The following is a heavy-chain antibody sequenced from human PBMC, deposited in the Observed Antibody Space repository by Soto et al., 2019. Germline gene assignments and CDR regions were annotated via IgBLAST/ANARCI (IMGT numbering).Heavy chain of an antibody. D-gene: IGHD6-13*01. CDR2: INAGNGNT. CDR3: ARGALYSSSWLDYFDY. J-gene: IGHJ4*02. Sequence: ASVKVSCKASGYTFTSYAMHWVRQAPGQRLEWMGWINAGNGNTKYSQKFQGRVTITRDTSASTAYMELSSLRSEDTAVYYCARGALYSSSWLDYFDYWGQGTLVTV. V-gene: IGHV1-3*01. CDR1: GYTFTSYA.